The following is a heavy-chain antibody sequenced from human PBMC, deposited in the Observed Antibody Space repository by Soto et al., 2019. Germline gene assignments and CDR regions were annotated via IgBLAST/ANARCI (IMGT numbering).Heavy chain of an antibody. J-gene: IGHJ4*02. CDR2: IYSTGST. CDR3: ARRMPIDSYPFDY. V-gene: IGHV4-30-4*01. CDR1: GGSISSGDYF. Sequence: SLTCAVSGGSISSGDYFWSWIRQPPGKGLVWIGYIYSTGSTYYNPSLKSRVTISVDTSKNQFSLKLNSVTAADTAVYYCARRMPIDSYPFDYWGQGSLVTVSS. D-gene: IGHD2-2*01.